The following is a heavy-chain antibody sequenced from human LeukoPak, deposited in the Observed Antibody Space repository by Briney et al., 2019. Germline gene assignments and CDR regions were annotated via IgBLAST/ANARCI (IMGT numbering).Heavy chain of an antibody. CDR1: GYTFTGYY. D-gene: IGHD6-19*01. J-gene: IGHJ4*02. CDR2: INPNSGGT. Sequence: ASVKVSCKASGYTFTGYYMHWVRQAHGQGLEWMGWINPNSGGTNYAQKFQGRVTTTRDTSISTAYMELSRLRSDDTAVYYCARASGSGWYEDYWGQGTLVTVSS. V-gene: IGHV1-2*02. CDR3: ARASGSGWYEDY.